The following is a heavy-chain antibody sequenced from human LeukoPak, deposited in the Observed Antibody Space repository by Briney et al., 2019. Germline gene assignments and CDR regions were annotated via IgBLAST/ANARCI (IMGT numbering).Heavy chain of an antibody. CDR1: GFTFSSYA. J-gene: IGHJ5*02. D-gene: IGHD4-17*01. V-gene: IGHV3-23*01. Sequence: GGSLRLSCAASGFTFSSYAMSWVRQAPGKGLEWVSAISGSGGSTYYADSVKGRFTISRDNSKNTLYLQMNSLRAEDTAVYYCAKGLLVYGDYGGWFDPWGQGTLVTVSS. CDR3: AKGLLVYGDYGGWFDP. CDR2: ISGSGGST.